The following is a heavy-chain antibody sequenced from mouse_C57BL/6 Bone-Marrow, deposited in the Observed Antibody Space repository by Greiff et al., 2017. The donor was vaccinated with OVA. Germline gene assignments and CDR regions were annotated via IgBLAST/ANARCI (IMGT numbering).Heavy chain of an antibody. Sequence: EVKVEESGGGLVQPGGSMKLSCVASGFTFSNYWMNWVRQSPEKGLEWVAQIRLKSDNYATHYAESVKGRFTISRDDSKSSVYLQMNNLRAEDTGIYYCTRITDYGSSLLFDYWGQGTTLTVSS. J-gene: IGHJ2*01. CDR3: TRITDYGSSLLFDY. V-gene: IGHV6-3*01. CDR2: IRLKSDNYAT. D-gene: IGHD1-1*01. CDR1: GFTFSNYW.